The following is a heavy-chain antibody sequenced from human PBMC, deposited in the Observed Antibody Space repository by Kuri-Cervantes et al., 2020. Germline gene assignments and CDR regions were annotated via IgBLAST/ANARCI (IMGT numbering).Heavy chain of an antibody. CDR2: INPKNGGT. D-gene: IGHD7-27*01. CDR3: ARAGLGTLHYYYYLDV. CDR1: GYTFSDYY. Sequence: ASVKVSCKASGYTFSDYYIHWVRQAPGQGPEWMGWINPKNGGTDYAQKFQGRVTVTRDMSISTAYMELSSLRSEDTAVYYCARAGLGTLHYYYYLDVWGKGTTVTVSS. J-gene: IGHJ6*03. V-gene: IGHV1-2*02.